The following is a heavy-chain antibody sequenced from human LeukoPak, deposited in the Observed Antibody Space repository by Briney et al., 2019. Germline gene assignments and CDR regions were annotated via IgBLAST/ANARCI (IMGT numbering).Heavy chain of an antibody. CDR2: IFHSGST. CDR3: ASGYCDGGSCYSGGDY. J-gene: IGHJ4*02. Sequence: PSGTLSLTCAVSGGSISSSNWWSWVRQPPGKGLEWIGEIFHSGSTNYNPSLKSRVTISVDKSKNQFSLKLTSLTAADTAVYYCASGYCDGGSCYSGGDYWGQGTLVTVSS. D-gene: IGHD2-15*01. V-gene: IGHV4-4*02. CDR1: GGSISSSNW.